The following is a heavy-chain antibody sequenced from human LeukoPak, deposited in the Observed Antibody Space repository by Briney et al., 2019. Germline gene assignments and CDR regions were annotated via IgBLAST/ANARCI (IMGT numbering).Heavy chain of an antibody. J-gene: IGHJ5*02. CDR3: ARHGDLLSPFQT. CDR2: IYYSGTT. Sequence: MPSQTLSLTCTVSGGSISSAGYYWSWIRQRTGKGLEWMGFIYYSGTTYYNPSLKSRVTISVDTSKNQISLKLNSVTAADTAMYYCARHGDLLSPFQTWGQGTLVTVSS. V-gene: IGHV4-30-4*08. CDR1: GGSISSAGYY. D-gene: IGHD2-21*02.